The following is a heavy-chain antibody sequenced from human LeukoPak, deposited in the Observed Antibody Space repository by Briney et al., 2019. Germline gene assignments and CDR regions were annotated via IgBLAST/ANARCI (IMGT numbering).Heavy chain of an antibody. Sequence: SETLSLTCTVSGGSISSSSYYWGWIRQPPGKGLEWIGSIYYSGSTYYSPSLKSRVTVSVDTSKNQFSLNLGSVTAADTAVFYCATHVVGSSSWYTPHYFDYWGQGTLVTVSS. J-gene: IGHJ4*02. V-gene: IGHV4-39*01. D-gene: IGHD6-13*01. CDR2: IYYSGST. CDR1: GGSISSSSYY. CDR3: ATHVVGSSSWYTPHYFDY.